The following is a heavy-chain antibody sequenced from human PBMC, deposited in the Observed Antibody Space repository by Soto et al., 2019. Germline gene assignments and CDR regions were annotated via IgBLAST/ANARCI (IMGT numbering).Heavy chain of an antibody. Sequence: EVQLVESGGGLVQPGGSLRLSCAASGFTFSSYDMHWVRQATGKGLEWVSAIGTAGDTYYPGSVKGRFTISRENAKNSLYIQMNSLRAGDTAVYYCARGGTVAGTADAFDIWGQGTMVTVSS. CDR3: ARGGTVAGTADAFDI. CDR2: IGTAGDT. D-gene: IGHD6-19*01. V-gene: IGHV3-13*01. J-gene: IGHJ3*02. CDR1: GFTFSSYD.